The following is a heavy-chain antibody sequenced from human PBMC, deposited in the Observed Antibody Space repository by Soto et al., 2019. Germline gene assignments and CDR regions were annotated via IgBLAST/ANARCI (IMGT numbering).Heavy chain of an antibody. CDR3: ARGYDFWSGYYNYYYFDY. Sequence: ASVKVSCKASGYTFTGYYMHWVRQAPGQGLEWMGWINPNSGVTNYAQKFQGWVTMTRDTSISTAYMELSRLRSDDTAVYYCARGYDFWSGYYNYYYFDYWGQGTLGTVS. J-gene: IGHJ4*02. V-gene: IGHV1-2*04. CDR2: INPNSGVT. CDR1: GYTFTGYY. D-gene: IGHD3-3*01.